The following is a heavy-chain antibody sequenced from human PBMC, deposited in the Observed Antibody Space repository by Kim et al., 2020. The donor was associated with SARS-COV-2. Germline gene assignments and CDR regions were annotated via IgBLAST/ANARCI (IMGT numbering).Heavy chain of an antibody. J-gene: IGHJ4*02. Sequence: GGCLRLSCEASGFTFSNSWVSWVRQAPGKGLEWVGLIKRVTDGGTIQYAAPVKGRFTISRDDSKDTVYLQINSLKIDDSAVYYCTTKEGHEYWGQGTLVTVSS. V-gene: IGHV3-15*01. CDR3: TTKEGHEY. CDR1: GFTFSNSW. CDR2: IKRVTDGGTI.